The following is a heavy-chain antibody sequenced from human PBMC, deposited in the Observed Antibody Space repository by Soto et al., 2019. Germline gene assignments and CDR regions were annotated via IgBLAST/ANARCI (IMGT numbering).Heavy chain of an antibody. CDR1: GYIFTDYY. J-gene: IGHJ5*02. CDR2: SNPNSGDT. CDR3: ARFTSRPNWFAP. V-gene: IGHV1-2*02. Sequence: ASVKVSCKASGYIFTDYYIHWVRQAPGRGLEWMGWSNPNSGDTNYAQKFHGRVTLTRDKSISTAYMELRRLRSDDTAVYYCARFTSRPNWFAPRRQRTLLTASS.